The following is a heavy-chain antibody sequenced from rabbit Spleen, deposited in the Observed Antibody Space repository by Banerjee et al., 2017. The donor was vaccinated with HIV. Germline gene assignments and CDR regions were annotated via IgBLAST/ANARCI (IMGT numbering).Heavy chain of an antibody. CDR2: IYAGSGGAP. CDR3: ARTAGSTGSDRHWNL. V-gene: IGHV1S43*01. CDR1: GFDFSSYYY. Sequence: QSLEESGGGLVQPEGSLTLTCTASGFDFSSYYYMCWARQAPGKGLEWVGCIYAGSGGAPYYANWVNGRFSISRSTSLNTVSLQMTSLTAADTATYFCARTAGSTGSDRHWNLWGQGTLVTVS. J-gene: IGHJ4*01. D-gene: IGHD7-1*01.